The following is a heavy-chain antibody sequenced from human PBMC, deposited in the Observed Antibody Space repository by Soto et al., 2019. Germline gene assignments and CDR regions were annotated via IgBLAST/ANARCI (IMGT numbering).Heavy chain of an antibody. Sequence: DVQLVESGGGLVQPGGSLRLSCAASGFTFNNYWMHWVRQAPGKGLMWVSRINTDGTRTTYADSVKGRFAISRDNAKNTVYLQMNSLRADDTAVYFCARVKSGSDDWSDPWGQGTLVTVSS. CDR1: GFTFNNYW. CDR2: INTDGTRT. J-gene: IGHJ5*02. CDR3: ARVKSGSDDWSDP. D-gene: IGHD3-10*01. V-gene: IGHV3-74*01.